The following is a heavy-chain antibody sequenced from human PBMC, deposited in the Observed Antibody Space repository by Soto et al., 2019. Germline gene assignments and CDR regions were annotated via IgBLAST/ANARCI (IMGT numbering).Heavy chain of an antibody. Sequence: GGSLRLSCAASGFSFNNYALHWVRQAPGKGLEWVAVISSDGSSKSYADSVKGRFTISRDNSKNTLFLQMNSLRAEDTAVYYCATPPNRSGLDYCGQGTLVTVSA. CDR3: ATPPNRSGLDY. J-gene: IGHJ4*02. CDR2: ISSDGSSK. CDR1: GFSFNNYA. D-gene: IGHD6-19*01. V-gene: IGHV3-30-3*01.